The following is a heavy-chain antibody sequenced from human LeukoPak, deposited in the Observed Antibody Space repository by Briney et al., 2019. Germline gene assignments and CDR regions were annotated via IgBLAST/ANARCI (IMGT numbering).Heavy chain of an antibody. D-gene: IGHD6-19*01. Sequence: PGGSLRLSCSASGFTFSSYAMHWVRQAPGKGLEYVSAISSNGGSTYYADSVKGRFTISRDNSKNTLYLQMSSLRAEDTAVYYCVKGHSSGWYGGQAFDIWGQGTMVTVSS. CDR2: ISSNGGST. V-gene: IGHV3-64D*09. CDR1: GFTFSSYA. J-gene: IGHJ3*02. CDR3: VKGHSSGWYGGQAFDI.